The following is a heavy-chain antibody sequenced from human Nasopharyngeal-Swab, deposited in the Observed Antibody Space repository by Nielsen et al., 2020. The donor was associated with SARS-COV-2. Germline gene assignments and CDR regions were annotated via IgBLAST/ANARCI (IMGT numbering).Heavy chain of an antibody. D-gene: IGHD3-22*01. Sequence: ASVQVSCKASGYTFTGYYMHWVRQAPGQGLEWMGWINPNSGGTNYAQKFQGRVTMTRDTSISTAYMELSRLRSDDTAVYYCARGPYYDSSGYSDYWGQGTLVTVSS. CDR1: GYTFTGYY. CDR3: ARGPYYDSSGYSDY. V-gene: IGHV1-2*02. J-gene: IGHJ4*02. CDR2: INPNSGGT.